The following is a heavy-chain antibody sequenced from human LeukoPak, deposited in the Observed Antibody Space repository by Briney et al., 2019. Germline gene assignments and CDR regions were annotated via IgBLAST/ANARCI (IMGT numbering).Heavy chain of an antibody. D-gene: IGHD4-17*01. CDR3: AALADYGDYLYSFDY. Sequence: SETLSLTCTVSGGSISSYYWSWIRQPPGKGLEWIGYIYYSGSTNYNPSLKSRVTISVDTSKNQFSLKLSSVTAADTAVYYCAALADYGDYLYSFDYWGQGTLVTVSS. CDR1: GGSISSYY. V-gene: IGHV4-59*01. CDR2: IYYSGST. J-gene: IGHJ4*02.